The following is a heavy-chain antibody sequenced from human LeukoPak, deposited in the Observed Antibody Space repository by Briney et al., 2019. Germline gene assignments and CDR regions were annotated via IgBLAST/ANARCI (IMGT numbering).Heavy chain of an antibody. V-gene: IGHV4-31*03. J-gene: IGHJ4*02. Sequence: SETLSLTCTVSGGSISSGGYYWSWIRQHPGKGLEWIGYIYYSGSTYYNPSLKSRVTISVDTSKNQFSLKLSSVTAADTAVYYCARAASAQGGDFDYWGQGTLVTVSS. CDR3: ARAASAQGGDFDY. D-gene: IGHD3-16*01. CDR1: GGSISSGGYY. CDR2: IYYSGST.